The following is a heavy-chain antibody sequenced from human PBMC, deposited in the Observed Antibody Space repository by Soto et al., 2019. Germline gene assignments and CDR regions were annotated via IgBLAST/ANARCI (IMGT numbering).Heavy chain of an antibody. CDR1: GYIFTSYY. V-gene: IGHV1-46*03. CDR3: SRVDPGETSPFDH. CDR2: INPFDGSR. J-gene: IGHJ4*02. Sequence: GASVKVSCKASGYIFTSYYLHWVRQAPGQGLEWMGWINPFDGSRMFAQSFQGRVTFTRDTSTSTVYMELSGLRSDDTAVYYCSRVDPGETSPFDHWGQGTLVTVLL. D-gene: IGHD3-10*01.